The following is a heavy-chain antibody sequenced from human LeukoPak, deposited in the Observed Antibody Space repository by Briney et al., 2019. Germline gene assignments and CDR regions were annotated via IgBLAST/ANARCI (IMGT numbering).Heavy chain of an antibody. CDR2: IYYSGST. CDR3: ARNHSSLGAEAFDI. Sequence: SETLSLTCTVSSGSISSSSYYWGWIRQPPGKGLEWIGSIYYSGSTHYNPSLKSRVTISVDTSKNQFSLKLSSVTAADTAVYYCARNHSSLGAEAFDIWGQGTMVTVSS. V-gene: IGHV4-39*01. J-gene: IGHJ3*02. D-gene: IGHD3-22*01. CDR1: SGSISSSSYY.